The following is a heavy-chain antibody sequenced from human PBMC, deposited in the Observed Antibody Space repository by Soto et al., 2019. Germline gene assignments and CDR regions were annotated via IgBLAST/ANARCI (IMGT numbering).Heavy chain of an antibody. CDR1: GASVNSENYY. Sequence: QVQLQESGPGLVKPSETLSLTCTVSGASVNSENYYWSWIRQPPGKGLEWIGYVYYSGSTNYNPSLKSRATISLDTYKNQFSLKMTSMTSADTAFYYCARRVLRFLQWFDPWGQGTLVTVSS. D-gene: IGHD3-3*01. CDR2: VYYSGST. J-gene: IGHJ5*02. CDR3: ARRVLRFLQWFDP. V-gene: IGHV4-61*01.